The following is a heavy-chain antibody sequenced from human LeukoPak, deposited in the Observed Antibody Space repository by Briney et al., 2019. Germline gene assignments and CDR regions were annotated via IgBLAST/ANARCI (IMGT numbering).Heavy chain of an antibody. CDR3: ARILQSSGLLVDY. D-gene: IGHD3-22*01. CDR1: GGSISSGGYY. CDR2: IYHSGST. J-gene: IGHJ4*02. Sequence: PSETLSLTCTVSGGSISSGGYYWSWIRQPPGKGLEWIGYIYHSGSTYYNPSLKSRVTISVDRSKNQFSLKLSSVTAADTAVYYCARILQSSGLLVDYWGQGTLVTVSS. V-gene: IGHV4-30-2*01.